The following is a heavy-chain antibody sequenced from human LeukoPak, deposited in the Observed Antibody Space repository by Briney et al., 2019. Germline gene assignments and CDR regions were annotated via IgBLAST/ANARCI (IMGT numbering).Heavy chain of an antibody. D-gene: IGHD6-13*01. Sequence: PGGSLRLSCAASGFTFTNYAMSWVRQAPGKGLEWVSGISSDGGTFYPDSVKGRFTISRDNSKNTLYLQMNNLGVADTAIYYCAKEIAAIGLPDVDYWGQGTLVTVSS. J-gene: IGHJ4*02. CDR2: ISSDGGT. CDR1: GFTFTNYA. V-gene: IGHV3-23*01. CDR3: AKEIAAIGLPDVDY.